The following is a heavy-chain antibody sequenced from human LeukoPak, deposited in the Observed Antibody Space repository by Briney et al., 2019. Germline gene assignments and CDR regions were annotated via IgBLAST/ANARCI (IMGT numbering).Heavy chain of an antibody. CDR2: ISYDGSNK. Sequence: PGGSLRLSCAASGFTLSSYAMHWVRQAPGKGLEWVAVISYDGSNKYYADSVKGRFTISRDNSKNTLYLQMNSLRAGDTAVYYCARDGVAAAMDYYYMDVWGKGTTVTVSS. V-gene: IGHV3-30*01. CDR3: ARDGVAAAMDYYYMDV. CDR1: GFTLSSYA. J-gene: IGHJ6*03. D-gene: IGHD2-15*01.